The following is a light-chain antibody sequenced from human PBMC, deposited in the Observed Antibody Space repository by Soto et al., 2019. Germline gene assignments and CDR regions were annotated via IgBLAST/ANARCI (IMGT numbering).Light chain of an antibody. J-gene: IGKJ5*01. CDR1: PSFRGL. V-gene: IGKV3-11*01. CDR2: DAY. CDR3: QQRHLWPIT. Sequence: EVVLTQSPVTLSLSPGERATLSCRASPSFRGLLAWYQQKPGQAPRLLIYDAYNRATGIPPRFSGRGSGTDCTLTISSREPEDAAVYYCQQRHLWPITFGQGTRLEIK.